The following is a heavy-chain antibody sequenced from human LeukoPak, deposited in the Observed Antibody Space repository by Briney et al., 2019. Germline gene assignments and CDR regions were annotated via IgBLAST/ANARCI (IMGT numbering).Heavy chain of an antibody. J-gene: IGHJ4*02. CDR2: IWYDTINK. CDR3: VRDRDTGAYAAGFDY. Sequence: GRSLRLSCAASGFTSRIYGMHWIRQAPGKGLEWVAVIWYDTINKNYADFVKGRFTVSRDNPKNTLYLQMNSLTVEDTAVYYCVRDRDTGAYAAGFDYWGQGTLATVSS. V-gene: IGHV3-33*01. CDR1: GFTSRIYG. D-gene: IGHD6-13*01.